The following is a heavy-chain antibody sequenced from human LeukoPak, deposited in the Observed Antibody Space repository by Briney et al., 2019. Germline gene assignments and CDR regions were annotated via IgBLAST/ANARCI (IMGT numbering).Heavy chain of an antibody. Sequence: GGSLRLSCAASGFTFDDYGMSWVRQAPGKGLEWISGINWNGGSTGYAVSVKGRFTISRDNAKNSLYLQMNSLRAEDTALYYCARVMPEVAFDIWGQGTMVTVSS. J-gene: IGHJ3*02. D-gene: IGHD2-2*01. CDR1: GFTFDDYG. CDR3: ARVMPEVAFDI. CDR2: INWNGGST. V-gene: IGHV3-20*04.